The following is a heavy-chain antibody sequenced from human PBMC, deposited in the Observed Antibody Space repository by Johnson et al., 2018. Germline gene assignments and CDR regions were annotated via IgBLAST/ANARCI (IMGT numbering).Heavy chain of an antibody. CDR3: AREKATITVSGGVKYAMDV. V-gene: IGHV3-48*02. CDR2: ITLSSTTI. J-gene: IGHJ6*02. D-gene: IGHD3-3*01. CDR1: GFAFSSYV. Sequence: VQLVESGGGLVQPGGSLRPSCAASGFAFSSYVLHWVRRAPGKGPEWVSYITLSSTTIYYADSVKGRFTISRDNAKNSLYLQMNGLGDEDTAVYYCAREKATITVSGGVKYAMDVWGQGTTVTVS.